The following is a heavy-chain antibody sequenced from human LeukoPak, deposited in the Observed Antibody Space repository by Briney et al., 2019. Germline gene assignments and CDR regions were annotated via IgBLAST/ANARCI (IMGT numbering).Heavy chain of an antibody. J-gene: IGHJ4*02. V-gene: IGHV3-7*01. CDR2: IKQDGSEK. CDR1: GFTFSSYW. D-gene: IGHD2/OR15-2a*01. CDR3: ATLSATYASGDYYFDY. Sequence: PGGSPRLSCAASGFTFSSYWMSWVRQAPGKGLEWVANIKQDGSEKYYVDSVKGRFTISRDNAKNSLYLQMNSLRAEDTAVYYCATLSATYASGDYYFDYWGQGTLVTVSS.